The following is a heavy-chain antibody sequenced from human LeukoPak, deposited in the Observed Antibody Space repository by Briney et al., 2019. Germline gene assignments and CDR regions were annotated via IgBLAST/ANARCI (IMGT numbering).Heavy chain of an antibody. CDR1: GGSFSGYY. CDR2: INHSGST. Sequence: SETLSLTCAVYGGSFSGYYWSWIRQPPGKGLEWIGEINHSGSTNYNPSLKSRVTISVDTSKNQFSLKLSSVTAADTAVYYCARGGDHTAATPFDPRGQGTLVTVSS. CDR3: ARGGDHTAATPFDP. J-gene: IGHJ5*02. D-gene: IGHD5-18*01. V-gene: IGHV4-34*01.